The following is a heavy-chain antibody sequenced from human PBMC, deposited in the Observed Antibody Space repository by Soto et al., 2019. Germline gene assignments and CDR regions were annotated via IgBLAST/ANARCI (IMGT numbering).Heavy chain of an antibody. D-gene: IGHD4-17*01. J-gene: IGHJ5*02. CDR3: ARDAYRRVTTWLRWFDP. V-gene: IGHV4-30-4*01. CDR1: GGSISSGDYY. Sequence: ASETLSLTCTVSGGSISSGDYYWSWIRQPPGKGLEWIGYIYYSGSTYYNPSLKSRVTISVDTSKTQFSLKLSSVTAADTAVYYCARDAYRRVTTWLRWFDPWRHGTLVTVSS. CDR2: IYYSGST.